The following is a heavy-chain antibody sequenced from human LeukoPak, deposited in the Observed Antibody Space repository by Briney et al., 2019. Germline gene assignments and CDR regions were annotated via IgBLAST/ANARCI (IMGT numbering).Heavy chain of an antibody. CDR2: ISVSDSGT. CDR3: AKDRSSIQGYGMDV. J-gene: IGHJ6*02. CDR1: GFPFSGSV. Sequence: GGSLRLSCAASGFPFSGSVMSWVRQAPGKGLEWVSIISVSDSGTHYADSVKGRFSVSRDTSKNTVYLQMNSLKAEDTALYYCAKDRSSIQGYGMDVWGQGTTVTVSS. V-gene: IGHV3-23*01.